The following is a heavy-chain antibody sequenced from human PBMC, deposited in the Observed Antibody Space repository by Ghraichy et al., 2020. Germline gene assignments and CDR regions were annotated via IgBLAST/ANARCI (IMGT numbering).Heavy chain of an antibody. CDR1: GGSFSGYY. CDR3: ARLLTYDYVWGSYRYPSPSFDY. J-gene: IGHJ4*02. CDR2: INHSGST. V-gene: IGHV4-34*01. D-gene: IGHD3-16*02. Sequence: SETLSLTCAVYGGSFSGYYWSWIRQPPGKGLEWIGEINHSGSTNYNPSLKSRVTISVDTSKNQFSLKLSSVTAADTAVYYCARLLTYDYVWGSYRYPSPSFDYWGQGTLVTVSS.